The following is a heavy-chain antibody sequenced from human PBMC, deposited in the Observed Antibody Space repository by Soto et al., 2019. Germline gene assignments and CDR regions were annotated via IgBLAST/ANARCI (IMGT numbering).Heavy chain of an antibody. J-gene: IGHJ4*02. CDR1: GGSISSYY. V-gene: IGHV4-59*01. Sequence: SETLSLTCPVSGGSISSYYWSWIRQPPGKGLEWIGYIYYSGSTNYNPSLKSRVTISVDTSKNQFSLKLSCVTAADTAVYYCARAYSSSWPFDYWGQGTLVTVSS. CDR3: ARAYSSSWPFDY. D-gene: IGHD6-13*01. CDR2: IYYSGST.